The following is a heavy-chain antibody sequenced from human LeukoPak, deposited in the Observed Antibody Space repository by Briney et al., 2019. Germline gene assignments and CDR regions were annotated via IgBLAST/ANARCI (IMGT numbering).Heavy chain of an antibody. D-gene: IGHD3-16*01. CDR3: ARDGGSGFWNYFDY. CDR1: GFTFSSYG. CDR2: IWYDGSNK. V-gene: IGHV3-33*01. J-gene: IGHJ4*02. Sequence: GGPLRLSCAASGFTFSSYGMHWVRQAPGKGLEWVAVIWYDGSNKYYADSVKGRFTISRDNSKNTLYLQMNSLRAEDTAVYYCARDGGSGFWNYFDYWGQGTLVTVSS.